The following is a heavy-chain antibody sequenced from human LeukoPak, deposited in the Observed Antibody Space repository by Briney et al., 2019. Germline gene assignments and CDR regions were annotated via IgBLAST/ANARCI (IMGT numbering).Heavy chain of an antibody. J-gene: IGHJ5*02. D-gene: IGHD6-13*01. CDR3: ARVYSSSRACDP. V-gene: IGHV4-39*06. CDR1: AGSISSSIYY. CDR2: IYYSGST. Sequence: PSETLSFTSTVSAGSISSSIYYWGWLRQPPGRGLGWIAFIYYSGSTNYNPSRKTRATIQVTTSKNHFLRKLNSVAAAATPYYNCARVYSSSRACDPWGRGSLVTVCS.